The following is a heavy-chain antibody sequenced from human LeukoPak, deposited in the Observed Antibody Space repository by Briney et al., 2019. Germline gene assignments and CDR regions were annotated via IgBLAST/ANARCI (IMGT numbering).Heavy chain of an antibody. Sequence: SETLSLTCTVSGGSISRYYWSWIRQPPGKGLEWIGYIYYSGSTNYNPSLKIRVTISVDTSKNQFSLKLSSVTAADTAVYYCARLRRFGEFEHTGLKLYFDYWGQGTLVTVSS. CDR2: IYYSGST. CDR3: ARLRRFGEFEHTGLKLYFDY. D-gene: IGHD3-10*01. CDR1: GGSISRYY. V-gene: IGHV4-59*08. J-gene: IGHJ4*02.